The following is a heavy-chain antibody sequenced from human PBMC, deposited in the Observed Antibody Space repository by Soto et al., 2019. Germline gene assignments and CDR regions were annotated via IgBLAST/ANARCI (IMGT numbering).Heavy chain of an antibody. J-gene: IGHJ4*02. V-gene: IGHV2-26*01. CDR3: ARICSSGWHVDYFDY. D-gene: IGHD6-19*01. CDR1: GFSLSNARMG. CDR2: IFSNDEK. Sequence: QVTLKESGPVLVKPTETLTLTCTVSGFSLSNARMGVSWIRQPPGKALEWLAHIFSNDEKSYSTSLKSRLTIPKDTSKSQVVITMTNLDPVDTATYYCARICSSGWHVDYFDYWGQGTLGTVSS.